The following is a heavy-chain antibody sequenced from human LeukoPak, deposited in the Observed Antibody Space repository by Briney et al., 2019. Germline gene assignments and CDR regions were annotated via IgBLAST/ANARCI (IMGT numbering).Heavy chain of an antibody. Sequence: GGSLRLSCAASGFTFSSYGMHWVRQAPGKGLEWVAVISYDGSNKYYADSVKGRFTISRDNSKNTLYLQMNSLTTEDTAVYYCVRGPGGSGAAGSPSYYFPMDVWGQGTTVTVSS. CDR1: GFTFSSYG. D-gene: IGHD4-23*01. V-gene: IGHV3-30*03. J-gene: IGHJ6*02. CDR2: ISYDGSNK. CDR3: VRGPGGSGAAGSPSYYFPMDV.